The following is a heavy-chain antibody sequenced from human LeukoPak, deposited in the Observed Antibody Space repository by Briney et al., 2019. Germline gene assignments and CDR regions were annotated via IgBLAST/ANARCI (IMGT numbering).Heavy chain of an antibody. J-gene: IGHJ4*02. V-gene: IGHV1-69*13. Sequence: SVKVSCKASGGTFSSYAISWVRQAPGQGLEWMGGIISIFGTANYAQKFQGRVTITADESTSTAYMELSSLRSEDTAVYYCARTLKSVYYFDYWGQGTLVTVSS. CDR1: GGTFSSYA. D-gene: IGHD2-8*01. CDR3: ARTLKSVYYFDY. CDR2: IISIFGTA.